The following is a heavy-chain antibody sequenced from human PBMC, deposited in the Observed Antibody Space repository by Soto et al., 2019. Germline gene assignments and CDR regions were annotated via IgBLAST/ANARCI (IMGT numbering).Heavy chain of an antibody. J-gene: IGHJ6*02. CDR3: ARDRGGRDYDFWSGYIV. D-gene: IGHD3-3*01. Sequence: QVQLVQSGAEVKKPGASVKVSCKASGYTFTSYGISWVRQAPGQGLEWMGWISAYNGNTNYAQKLQGRVTMTTDTSASTAYMELTSMRSDDTAVYYCARDRGGRDYDFWSGYIVWGQGTTVTGSS. V-gene: IGHV1-18*04. CDR2: ISAYNGNT. CDR1: GYTFTSYG.